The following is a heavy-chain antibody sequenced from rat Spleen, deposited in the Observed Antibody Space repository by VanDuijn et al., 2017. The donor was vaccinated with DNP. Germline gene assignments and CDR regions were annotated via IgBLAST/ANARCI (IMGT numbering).Heavy chain of an antibody. J-gene: IGHJ3*01. CDR3: ATGTFAY. V-gene: IGHV5-7*01. Sequence: EVQLVESGGDLVQPGRSLKLFCAASGFTFSDYDMAWVRQAPKKGLEWVATISHDGSSTYYRDSVKGRFTISRDNAKSTLYLQMDSLRSEDTATYYCATGTFAYWGQGTLVTVSS. CDR2: ISHDGSST. CDR1: GFTFSDYD.